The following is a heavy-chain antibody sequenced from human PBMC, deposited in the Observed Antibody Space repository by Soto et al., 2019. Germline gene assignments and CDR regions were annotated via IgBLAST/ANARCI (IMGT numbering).Heavy chain of an antibody. CDR1: GLTSSSYT. J-gene: IGHJ4*02. CDR2: ISSSSSYI. CDR3: ARDQPGYSYGYGLGY. V-gene: IGHV3-21*01. D-gene: IGHD5-18*01. Sequence: EVQLVESGGGLVKPGGSLRLSCAPSGLTSSSYTMNWVRRAPGKGLEWVSSISSSSSYIYYADSVKGRFTISRDNAKNSLYLQMNSLRAEDTAVYYCARDQPGYSYGYGLGYWGQGTLVTVSS.